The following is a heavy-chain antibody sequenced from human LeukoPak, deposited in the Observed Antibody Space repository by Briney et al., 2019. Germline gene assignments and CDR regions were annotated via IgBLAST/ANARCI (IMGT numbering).Heavy chain of an antibody. Sequence: GGSLRLSCAASGFTFSSYAMSWVRQAPGKGLGWVSAISGSGGSTYYADSVKGRFTISRDNSKNTLYLQMNSLRAEDTAVYYCAKGYGSGNYYFTNFDYWGQGNMVTVSS. CDR3: AKGYGSGNYYFTNFDY. V-gene: IGHV3-23*01. J-gene: IGHJ4*02. CDR2: ISGSGGST. D-gene: IGHD3-10*01. CDR1: GFTFSSYA.